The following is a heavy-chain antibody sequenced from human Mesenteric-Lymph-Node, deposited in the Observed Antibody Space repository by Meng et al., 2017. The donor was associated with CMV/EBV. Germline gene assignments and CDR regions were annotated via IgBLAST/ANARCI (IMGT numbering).Heavy chain of an antibody. V-gene: IGHV3-20*04. CDR3: ARWQTLWRFGEWFDP. CDR1: GFTFDDYG. CDR2: IDWNGGYT. Sequence: GESLKISCAASGFTFDDYGMTWVRQAPGKGLEWVSGIDWNGGYTDYADSVKGRFTIYRDNAKNSLYLQMNSLRAEDTAVYYCARWQTLWRFGEWFDPWGQGTLVTVSS. D-gene: IGHD3-10*01. J-gene: IGHJ5*02.